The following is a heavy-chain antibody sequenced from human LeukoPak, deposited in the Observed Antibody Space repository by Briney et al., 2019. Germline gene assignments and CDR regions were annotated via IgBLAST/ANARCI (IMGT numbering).Heavy chain of an antibody. CDR2: INHSGST. D-gene: IGHD2-2*01. V-gene: IGHV4-34*01. Sequence: PSETLSLTCAVYGGSLSGYYWSWIRQPPGKGLEWIGEINHSGSTNYNPSLKSRVTISVDTSKNQFSLKLSSVTAADTAVYYCAIHIVVVPAAKKKNWFDPWGQGTRVTVSS. CDR1: GGSLSGYY. CDR3: AIHIVVVPAAKKKNWFDP. J-gene: IGHJ5*02.